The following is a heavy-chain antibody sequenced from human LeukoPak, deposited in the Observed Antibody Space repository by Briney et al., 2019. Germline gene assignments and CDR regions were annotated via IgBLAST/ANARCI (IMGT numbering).Heavy chain of an antibody. D-gene: IGHD6-19*01. CDR2: ISGSGGST. CDR3: ARASAVAGTDDY. V-gene: IGHV3-23*01. CDR1: GFTFSSYG. Sequence: QTGGSLRLSCAASGFTFSSYGMSWVRQAPGKGLEWVSAISGSGGSTYYADSVKGRFTISRDNSKNTLYLQMNSLRAEDTAVYYCARASAVAGTDDYWGQGTLVTVSS. J-gene: IGHJ4*02.